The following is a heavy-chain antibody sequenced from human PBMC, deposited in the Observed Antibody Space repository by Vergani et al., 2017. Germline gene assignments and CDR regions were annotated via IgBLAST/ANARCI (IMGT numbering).Heavy chain of an antibody. CDR3: AKGVERRELNPKNWFDP. CDR1: RFTFSSFA. CDR2: IRYDGSNK. V-gene: IGHV3-30*02. J-gene: IGHJ5*02. D-gene: IGHD1-1*01. Sequence: QVQLVESGGGVVQPGGSLRLSCAASRFTFSSFAMHWVRQAPGKGLEWVAFIRYDGSNKYYADSVKGRFTISRDNSKNTLSLQMNSLRAEDTAVYYCAKGVERRELNPKNWFDPWGQGTLVTVSS.